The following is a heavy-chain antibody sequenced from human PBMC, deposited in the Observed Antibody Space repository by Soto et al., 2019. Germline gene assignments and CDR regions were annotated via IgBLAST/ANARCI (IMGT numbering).Heavy chain of an antibody. J-gene: IGHJ6*03. D-gene: IGHD3-3*01. CDR2: IYYSGST. V-gene: IGHV4-39*01. CDR1: GGSISSSSYY. CDR3: ARAFYDFWSGYYFPYYMDV. Sequence: PSETLSLTCTVSGGSISSSSYYWGWIRQPPGKGLEWIGSIYYSGSTYYNPSLKSRVTISVDTSKNQFSLKLSSVTAADTAVYYCARAFYDFWSGYYFPYYMDVWGKGTTVTVSS.